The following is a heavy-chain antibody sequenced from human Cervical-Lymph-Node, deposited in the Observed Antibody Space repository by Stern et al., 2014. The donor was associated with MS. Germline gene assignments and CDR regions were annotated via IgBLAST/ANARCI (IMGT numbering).Heavy chain of an antibody. V-gene: IGHV5-51*01. CDR1: GYHFPTYW. J-gene: IGHJ4*02. Sequence: EVQLVESGAEVKKSGESLKISCKASGYHFPTYWIGWVRQVPGSGLEWMGFIYPSDSDTKYKASFQGHVTISADDSINTAYLQWSSLKASDTAMYFCVSRIAAAGHFDYWGQGTLVIVSS. CDR3: VSRIAAAGHFDY. D-gene: IGHD6-13*01. CDR2: IYPSDSDT.